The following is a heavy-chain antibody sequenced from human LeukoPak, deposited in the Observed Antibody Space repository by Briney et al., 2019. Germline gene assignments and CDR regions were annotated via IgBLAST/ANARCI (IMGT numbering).Heavy chain of an antibody. CDR3: ATDGVGSRGYGDLDY. J-gene: IGHJ4*02. Sequence: GGSLRLSCAASGFTFSTYALSWVRQAPGKGLEWVSGISGSGVSTFYADSVKGRFTISRDNSKNTLYLQMNSLRAEDTAVYYCATDGVGSRGYGDLDYWGQGTLVTVSS. D-gene: IGHD3-22*01. V-gene: IGHV3-23*01. CDR2: ISGSGVST. CDR1: GFTFSTYA.